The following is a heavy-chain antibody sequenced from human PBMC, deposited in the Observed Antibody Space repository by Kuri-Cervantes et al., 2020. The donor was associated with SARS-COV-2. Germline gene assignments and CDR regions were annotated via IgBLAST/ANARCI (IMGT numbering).Heavy chain of an antibody. CDR2: ISYDGSNK. D-gene: IGHD3-16*02. CDR1: GFTFSSYA. J-gene: IGHJ3*02. Sequence: LSLTCAASGFTFSSYAMHWVRQAPGKGLEWVAVISYDGSNKYYADSVKGRFTISRDNSKNSLYLQMNSLRAEDTAVYYCATGTAEGSYLSAAFDIWGQGTMVTVSS. V-gene: IGHV3-30-3*01. CDR3: ATGTAEGSYLSAAFDI.